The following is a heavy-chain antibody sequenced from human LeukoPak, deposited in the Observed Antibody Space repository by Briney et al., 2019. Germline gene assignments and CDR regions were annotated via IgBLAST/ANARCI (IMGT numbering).Heavy chain of an antibody. CDR3: ASIMRDYYDSSGTLFDY. J-gene: IGHJ4*02. Sequence: GGSLRLSCAASGFTVSSNYMSWVRQAPGKGLEWVSIIYSGGGTYYADSVKGRFTISRDNSKNTLYLQMNSLRAEDTAVYYCASIMRDYYDSSGTLFDYWGQGTLVTVSS. D-gene: IGHD3-22*01. V-gene: IGHV3-66*01. CDR2: IYSGGGT. CDR1: GFTVSSNY.